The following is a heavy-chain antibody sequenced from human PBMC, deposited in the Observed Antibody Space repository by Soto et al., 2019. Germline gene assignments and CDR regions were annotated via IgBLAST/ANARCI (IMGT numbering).Heavy chain of an antibody. V-gene: IGHV3-33*01. D-gene: IGHD4-17*01. J-gene: IGHJ6*02. Sequence: QVQLVESGGGVVQPGRSLRLSCAASGFTFSSYGMHWVRQAPGKGLEWVAVIWYDGSNKYYADSVKGRFTISRDNSKNTXYXXMNSLRAEDTAVYYCARDPDMTTVARGYYYYGMDVWGQGTTVTVSS. CDR2: IWYDGSNK. CDR3: ARDPDMTTVARGYYYYGMDV. CDR1: GFTFSSYG.